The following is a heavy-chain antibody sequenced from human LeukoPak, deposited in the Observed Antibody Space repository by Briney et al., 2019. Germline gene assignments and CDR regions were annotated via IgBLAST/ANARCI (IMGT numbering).Heavy chain of an antibody. CDR1: GGSFSRYA. CDR2: IIPIFGTA. CDR3: ARDYRNYSGSGSYKIPRTDAFDI. Sequence: SVEVSCKASGGSFSRYAMSWVRQAPGQGLEGVGGIIPIFGTANYAQKFQGRVTITADESTSTVYMELSSLRSEDTAVYYCARDYRNYSGSGSYKIPRTDAFDIWGQGTMVTVSS. D-gene: IGHD3-10*01. V-gene: IGHV1-69*13. J-gene: IGHJ3*02.